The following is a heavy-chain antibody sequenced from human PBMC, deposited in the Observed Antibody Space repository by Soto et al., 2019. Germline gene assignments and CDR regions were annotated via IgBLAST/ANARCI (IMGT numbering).Heavy chain of an antibody. V-gene: IGHV4-4*07. D-gene: IGHD2-2*01. CDR2: IYSDGTT. J-gene: IGHJ6*02. CDR1: GGSISGYY. CDR3: SRVGCSNSKCYTRGMDV. Sequence: SEALSLTFTVSGGSISGYYWSWVRQPAGKGLEWVGRIYSDGTTNYSPSLKSRVTMSLDTSKDQFSLHLNSVTAADTAVYYCSRVGCSNSKCYTRGMDVWGQGTTVTVSS.